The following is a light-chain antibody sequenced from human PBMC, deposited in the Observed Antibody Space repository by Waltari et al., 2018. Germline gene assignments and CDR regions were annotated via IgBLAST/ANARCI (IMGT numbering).Light chain of an antibody. CDR1: SGSIARHY. V-gene: IGLV6-57*02. CDR3: QSYDSTNHAVV. CDR2: EDT. J-gene: IGLJ2*01. Sequence: NFMLTQPHSVSESPGKTVTIPCSAHSGSIARHYVQWYQQRPGSAPLNVIYEDTQRPSVVPDRFSGSIDSSSNTATLTISGLRTEDEAHYFCQSYDSTNHAVVFGGGKKLTVL.